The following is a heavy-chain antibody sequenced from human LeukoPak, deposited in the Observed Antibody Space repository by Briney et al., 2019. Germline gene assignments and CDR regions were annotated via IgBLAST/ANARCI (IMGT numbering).Heavy chain of an antibody. Sequence: ASVKVSCKASGYTFTRYGISWVRQAPGQGLEWMGWISAYNGNTNYAQKLQGRVTMTTDTSTSTAYMELRSLRSDDTAVYYCARDPAASIAGRPLDYWGQGTLVTVSS. CDR2: ISAYNGNT. J-gene: IGHJ4*02. CDR3: ARDPAASIAGRPLDY. V-gene: IGHV1-18*01. D-gene: IGHD6-6*01. CDR1: GYTFTRYG.